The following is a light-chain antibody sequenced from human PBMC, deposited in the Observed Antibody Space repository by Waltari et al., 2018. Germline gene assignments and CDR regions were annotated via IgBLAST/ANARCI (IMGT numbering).Light chain of an antibody. CDR1: QSVGRT. V-gene: IGKV3-20*01. CDR3: QHYVRLPAT. J-gene: IGKJ1*01. CDR2: GAS. Sequence: EIVLTQSPGTLSLSPGERATLSCRASQSVGRTLAWYQQKPGQAPRLLMYGASSRATGTPDRLSGSGSGTDFSLTISRLEPEDFAVYYCQHYVRLPATFGQGTKVEIK.